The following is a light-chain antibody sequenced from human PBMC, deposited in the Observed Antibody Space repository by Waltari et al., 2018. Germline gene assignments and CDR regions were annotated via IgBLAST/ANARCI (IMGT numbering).Light chain of an antibody. CDR3: QSSDSSTGVV. V-gene: IGLV6-57*03. J-gene: IGLJ2*01. Sequence: KFMLTQPHSVSESPGKTVTISCTRSSGSIATNYVLWYQQRPGSAPRTVIYDDNQRPSGVPDRFSGSIDSSSNSASLTISGLKTEDEADYYCQSSDSSTGVVFGGGTKLTVL. CDR2: DDN. CDR1: SGSIATNY.